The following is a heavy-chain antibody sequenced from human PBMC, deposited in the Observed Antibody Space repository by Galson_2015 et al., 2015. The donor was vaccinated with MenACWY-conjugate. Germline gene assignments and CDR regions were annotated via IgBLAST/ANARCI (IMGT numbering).Heavy chain of an antibody. CDR1: GYTFTSYG. V-gene: IGHV1-18*01. Sequence: SVKVSCKASGYTFTSYGISWVRQAPGQGLEWMGWISAYNGNTNYAQRLQGRVTMTTDTSTSTAYMELRSLRSDDTAVYYCASSAYGDYVEGYWGQGTLVTVSS. CDR3: ASSAYGDYVEGY. J-gene: IGHJ4*02. D-gene: IGHD4-17*01. CDR2: ISAYNGNT.